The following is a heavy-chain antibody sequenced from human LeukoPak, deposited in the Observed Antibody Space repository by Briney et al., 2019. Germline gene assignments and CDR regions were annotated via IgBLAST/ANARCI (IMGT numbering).Heavy chain of an antibody. Sequence: PSETLSLTCAVSGYSISSGYYWGWIRQPPGKGLEWIGSIYHSGSTYYNPSLKSRVTISVDTSKNQFSLKLSSVTAADTAVYSCTRRESDYYGSGRVDYWGQGTLVTVSS. J-gene: IGHJ4*02. CDR1: GYSISSGYY. CDR3: TRRESDYYGSGRVDY. V-gene: IGHV4-38-2*01. D-gene: IGHD3-10*01. CDR2: IYHSGST.